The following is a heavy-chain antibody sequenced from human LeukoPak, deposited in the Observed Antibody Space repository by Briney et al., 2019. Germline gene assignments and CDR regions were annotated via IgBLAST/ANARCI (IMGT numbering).Heavy chain of an antibody. J-gene: IGHJ5*02. V-gene: IGHV3-23*01. CDR3: ARKGDLGSWFDP. CDR1: GFSFSTYG. D-gene: IGHD7-27*01. Sequence: PGGSLRLSCAASGFSFSTYGMNWVRQAPGKGLEWVSTISRSGDITYYVDSVKGRFTISRDNSKNTLYLQMNSLRAEDTAVYYCARKGDLGSWFDPWGQGTLVTVSS. CDR2: ISRSGDIT.